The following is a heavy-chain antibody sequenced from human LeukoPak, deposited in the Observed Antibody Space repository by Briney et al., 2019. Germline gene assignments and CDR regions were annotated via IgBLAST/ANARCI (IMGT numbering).Heavy chain of an antibody. CDR3: AKDHELWFGELSSY. V-gene: IGHV3-23*01. J-gene: IGHJ4*02. CDR2: ITNSGENT. D-gene: IGHD3-10*01. Sequence: GGSLRLSCAASGFTFSSYAMSWVRQAPGKGLEWVSGITNSGENTYYADSVKGRFTISRDNSKNTLFLEMNSLRAEDTAVYYCAKDHELWFGELSSYWGQGTLVTVSS. CDR1: GFTFSSYA.